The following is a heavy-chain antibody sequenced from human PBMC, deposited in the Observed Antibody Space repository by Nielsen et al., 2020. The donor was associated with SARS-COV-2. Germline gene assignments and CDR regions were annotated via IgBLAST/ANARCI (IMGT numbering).Heavy chain of an antibody. J-gene: IGHJ4*02. V-gene: IGHV4-39*01. CDR3: ARHEIVVVTADQLDY. D-gene: IGHD2-21*02. Sequence: SETLSLTCTVSGGSISSSSYYWGWIRQPPGKGLEWIGSIYYSGSTYYNPSLKSRVTISVDTSKNQFSLKLNSVTAADTAVYYCARHEIVVVTADQLDYWGQGTLVTVSS. CDR2: IYYSGST. CDR1: GGSISSSSYY.